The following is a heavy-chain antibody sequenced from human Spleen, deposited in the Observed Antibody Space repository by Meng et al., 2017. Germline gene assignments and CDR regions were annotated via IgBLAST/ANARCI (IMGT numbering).Heavy chain of an antibody. CDR1: GFTFSDYY. CDR3: TWDDKAVSDY. D-gene: IGHD3-9*01. Sequence: VQLVVAGVGFVKPGGSLRLSCAVFGFTFSDYYMGWIRQAQGTGLEWVGRIKSNTDGGTAEYAAPVTGRFTISRDDSKSKLYLQLSGLTTDDTGVYYCTWDDKAVSDYWGQGTLVTVSS. J-gene: IGHJ4*02. V-gene: IGHV3-15*01. CDR2: IKSNTDGGTA.